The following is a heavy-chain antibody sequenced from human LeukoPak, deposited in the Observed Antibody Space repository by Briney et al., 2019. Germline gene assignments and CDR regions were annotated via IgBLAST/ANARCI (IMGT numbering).Heavy chain of an antibody. CDR1: GGTFSSYA. Sequence: GSSVNVSCKASGGTFSSYAISWGRQAPGQGLEWMGRIIPIFGTANYAQKFQGRVTITADESTSTAYMELSSLRSEDTAVYYCARDGGAVAGRFDYWGQGTLVTVSS. V-gene: IGHV1-69*15. D-gene: IGHD6-19*01. CDR2: IIPIFGTA. J-gene: IGHJ4*02. CDR3: ARDGGAVAGRFDY.